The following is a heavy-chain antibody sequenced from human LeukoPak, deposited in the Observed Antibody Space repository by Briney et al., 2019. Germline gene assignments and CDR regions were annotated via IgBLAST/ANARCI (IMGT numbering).Heavy chain of an antibody. Sequence: PGGSLRLSCAASGFTFSSYWMHWVRQAPGKGLVWVSRINSDGGSTSYADSVKGRFTISRDNAKNTLYLQMNSLRAEDTAVYYCAREPAARGGRSIAVADDAFDIWGQGTMVTVSS. J-gene: IGHJ3*02. CDR3: AREPAARGGRSIAVADDAFDI. V-gene: IGHV3-74*01. D-gene: IGHD6-19*01. CDR2: INSDGGST. CDR1: GFTFSSYW.